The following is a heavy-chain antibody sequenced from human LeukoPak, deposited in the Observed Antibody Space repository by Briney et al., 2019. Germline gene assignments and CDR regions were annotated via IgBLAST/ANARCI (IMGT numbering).Heavy chain of an antibody. CDR1: GYTFTGYY. V-gene: IGHV1-2*02. D-gene: IGHD6-13*01. CDR3: ARGQSSSWSGTPNY. CDR2: INPNSGGA. J-gene: IGHJ4*02. Sequence: ASVKVSCKASGYTFTGYYMHWVRQAPGQGLEWMGWINPNSGGANYAQKFQGRVTMTRDTSISTAYMELSRLRSDDTAVYYCARGQSSSWSGTPNYWGQGTLVTVSS.